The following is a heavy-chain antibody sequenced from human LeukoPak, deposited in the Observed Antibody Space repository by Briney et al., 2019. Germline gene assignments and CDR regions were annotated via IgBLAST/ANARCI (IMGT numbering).Heavy chain of an antibody. J-gene: IGHJ5*02. D-gene: IGHD3-22*01. CDR2: INHSGST. V-gene: IGHV4-34*01. Sequence: SETLSLTCAVYGGSFSGYYWSWIRQPPGKGLEWIGEINHSGSTYYNPSLKSRVTISVDTSKNQFSLKLSSVTAADTAVYYCARTPYYYDSSGYYYPRWFDPWGQGTLVTVSS. CDR1: GGSFSGYY. CDR3: ARTPYYYDSSGYYYPRWFDP.